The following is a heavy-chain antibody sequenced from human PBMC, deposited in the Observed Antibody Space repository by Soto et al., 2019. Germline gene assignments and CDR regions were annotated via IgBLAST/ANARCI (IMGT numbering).Heavy chain of an antibody. D-gene: IGHD2-15*01. CDR3: ATIMVAATGHVDIDY. Sequence: SETLSLTCSVSGGSINTNNYYWGWIRQSPGQGLEWIGSIYYNGHANYNPSLKSRVTISQDTSKNQFFLTLTSMTAADTATYYCATIMVAATGHVDIDYWGRGTLVTVSS. CDR1: GGSINTNNYY. CDR2: IYYNGHA. J-gene: IGHJ4*02. V-gene: IGHV4-39*01.